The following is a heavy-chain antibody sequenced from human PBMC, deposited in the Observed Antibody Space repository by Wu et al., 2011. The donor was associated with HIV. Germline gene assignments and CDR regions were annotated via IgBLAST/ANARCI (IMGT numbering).Heavy chain of an antibody. V-gene: IGHV1-69*14. CDR3: ARDFGGDEDS. CDR1: GGTFNSYG. CDR2: IIPIFGTA. D-gene: IGHD2-21*01. J-gene: IGHJ4*02. Sequence: QVQLVQSGAAVKKPGSSVKVPCKASGGTFNSYGITWVRQAPGQGLEWMGGIIPIFGTANYAQKFQGRVTITADKSTSTAYMELSSLRSEDTAMYYCARDFGGDEDSWGQGTLVTVSS.